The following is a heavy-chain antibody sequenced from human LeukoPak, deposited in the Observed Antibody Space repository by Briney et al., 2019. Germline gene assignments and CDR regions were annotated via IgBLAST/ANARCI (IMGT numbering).Heavy chain of an antibody. V-gene: IGHV1-2*02. CDR3: ARDLASNVDTDIDY. CDR2: INPNSGGT. CDR1: GYTFTGYY. D-gene: IGHD5-18*01. Sequence: RASVKVSCKASGYTFTGYYMHWVRQAPGQGLEWMGWINPNSGGTNYAQKFQGRVTMTRDTSISTAYMELSRLRSDDTAVYYCARDLASNVDTDIDYWGQGTLVTVSS. J-gene: IGHJ4*02.